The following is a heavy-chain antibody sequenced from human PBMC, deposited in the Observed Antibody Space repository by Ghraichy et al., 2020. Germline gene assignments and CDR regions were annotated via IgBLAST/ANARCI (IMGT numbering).Heavy chain of an antibody. J-gene: IGHJ3*02. D-gene: IGHD6-6*01. CDR1: GGSVSSSSYY. CDR2: VYHSGNT. CDR3: ATGHTSSSGGAFDT. V-gene: IGHV4-61*02. Sequence: SETLSLTCTVSGGSVSSSSYYWSWIRQPAGKGLEWLGRVYHSGNTNYNPSFNSRLTISLDTSKKQFSLRLTSVTATDTAVYYCATGHTSSSGGAFDTW.